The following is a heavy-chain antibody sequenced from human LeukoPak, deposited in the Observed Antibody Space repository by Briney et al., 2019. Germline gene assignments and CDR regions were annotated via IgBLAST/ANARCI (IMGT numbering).Heavy chain of an antibody. Sequence: SETLSPTCTVSGGSISSYYWSWIRQPAGKGLEWIGRMYSSGNTNYNPSLKSRVTMSVDTSKNQFSLKLSSVTAADTAVYYCAREYSSDRYFDYWGQGTLVTVSS. CDR3: AREYSSDRYFDY. J-gene: IGHJ4*02. CDR1: GGSISSYY. CDR2: MYSSGNT. D-gene: IGHD6-19*01. V-gene: IGHV4-4*07.